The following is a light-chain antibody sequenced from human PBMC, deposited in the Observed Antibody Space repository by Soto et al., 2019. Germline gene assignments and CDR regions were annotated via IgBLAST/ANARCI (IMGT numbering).Light chain of an antibody. CDR1: QSVSSSC. J-gene: IGKJ1*01. CDR3: QQYGNSPRT. CDR2: GAS. Sequence: EIVLTQSPGTLSLSPGERATLSCRASQSVSSSCLAWYQHKPGQAPRLLIYGASSRATGIPDRFSGSGSRTDFTLTISRLEPEDFAVYYCQQYGNSPRTFGQGTKVEIK. V-gene: IGKV3-20*01.